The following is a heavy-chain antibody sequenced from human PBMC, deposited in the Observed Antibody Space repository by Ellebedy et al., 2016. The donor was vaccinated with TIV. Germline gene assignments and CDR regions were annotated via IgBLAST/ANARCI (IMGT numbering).Heavy chain of an antibody. CDR1: GGSISNYY. CDR2: VHSSGST. Sequence: SETLSLXXSVSGGSISNYYWSWIRQSTGKGLEFIGRVHSSGSTDYNPSLQSRVTMSVDTSKNQFSLKLKSVTAADTAVYYCARDERWLVLRNWGQGTLATVSS. V-gene: IGHV4-4*07. CDR3: ARDERWLVLRN. J-gene: IGHJ4*02. D-gene: IGHD4-23*01.